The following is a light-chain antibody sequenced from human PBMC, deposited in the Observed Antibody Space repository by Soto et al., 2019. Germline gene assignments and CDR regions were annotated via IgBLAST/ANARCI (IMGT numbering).Light chain of an antibody. Sequence: ILMTQSPATLSVSPWERASLSCRASQSVSSNFAWYQQKPGQAPRLLIYDASTRATGIPARFSGSGSGTEFTLTISSLQSEDFAVYYCQQYKKWPRTFGHGTKVDIK. CDR2: DAS. V-gene: IGKV3-15*01. CDR1: QSVSSN. J-gene: IGKJ1*01. CDR3: QQYKKWPRT.